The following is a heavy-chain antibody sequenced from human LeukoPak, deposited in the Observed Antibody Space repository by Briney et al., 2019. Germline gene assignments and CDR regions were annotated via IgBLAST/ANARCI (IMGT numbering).Heavy chain of an antibody. Sequence: ASVKVSCKASGGTFSSYAISWVRQAPGQGLEWMGWINPNSGGTNYAQKFQGRVTMTRDTSISTAYMELSRLRSDDTAVYYCARGGVPGAFDIWGQGTMVTVSS. J-gene: IGHJ3*02. V-gene: IGHV1-2*02. CDR3: ARGGVPGAFDI. D-gene: IGHD1-26*01. CDR1: GGTFSSYA. CDR2: INPNSGGT.